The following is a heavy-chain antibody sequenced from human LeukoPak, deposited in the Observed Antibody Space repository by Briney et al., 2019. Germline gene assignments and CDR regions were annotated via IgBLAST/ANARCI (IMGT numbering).Heavy chain of an antibody. CDR2: ISSSSSTI. D-gene: IGHD3-3*01. Sequence: GGSLRLSCAASGFTFSSYSMNWVRQAPGKGLEWVSHISSSSSTIYYADSVKGRFTISRDNAKNSPYLQMNSLRAEDTAVYYCARGPRNRITIFGVVRYNWFDPWGQGTLVTVSS. J-gene: IGHJ5*02. CDR1: GFTFSSYS. CDR3: ARGPRNRITIFGVVRYNWFDP. V-gene: IGHV3-48*04.